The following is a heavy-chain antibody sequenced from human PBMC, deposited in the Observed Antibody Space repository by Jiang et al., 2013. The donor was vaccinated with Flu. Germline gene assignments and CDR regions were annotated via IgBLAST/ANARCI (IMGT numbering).Heavy chain of an antibody. CDR2: ISYDGSNK. V-gene: IGHV3-30*18. CDR3: AKGTHFDYDILTGHFDY. D-gene: IGHD3-9*01. Sequence: PGRSLRLSCAASGFTFSSYGMHWVRQAPGKGLEWVAVISYDGSNKYYADSVKGRFTISRDNSKNTLYLQMNSLRAEDTAVYYCAKGTHFDYDILTGHFDYWGQGTLVTVSS. J-gene: IGHJ4*02. CDR1: GFTFSSYG.